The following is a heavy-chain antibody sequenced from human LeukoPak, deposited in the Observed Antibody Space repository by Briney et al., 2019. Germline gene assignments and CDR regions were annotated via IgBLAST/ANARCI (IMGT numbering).Heavy chain of an antibody. D-gene: IGHD2/OR15-2a*01. CDR1: GLTFHNTW. CDR3: ASDGEYAFLV. CDR2: IISDGITT. Sequence: SGGSLRLSCAASGLTFHNTWMHWIRQAPGKGLVWVSRIISDGITTTYADSVKGRFTISRDNAKNTLYLKMNSLRADDTAVYYCASDGEYAFLVWGQGTMVTVSS. J-gene: IGHJ3*01. V-gene: IGHV3-74*01.